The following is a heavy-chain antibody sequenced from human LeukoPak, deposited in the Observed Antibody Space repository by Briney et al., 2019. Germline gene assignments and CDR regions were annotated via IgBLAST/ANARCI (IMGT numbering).Heavy chain of an antibody. D-gene: IGHD5-18*01. CDR1: TFRSYA. Sequence: TFRSYAMSWVRQAPGKGLEWIGSIYYSGSTYYNPSLKSRVTISVDTSKNQFSLKLSSVTAADTAVYYCASSEGYSYGYWGQGTLVTVSS. CDR3: ASSEGYSYGY. J-gene: IGHJ4*02. CDR2: IYYSGST. V-gene: IGHV4-39*07.